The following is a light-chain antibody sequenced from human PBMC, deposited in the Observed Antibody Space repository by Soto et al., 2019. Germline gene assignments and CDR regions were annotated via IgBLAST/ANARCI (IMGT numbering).Light chain of an antibody. CDR3: QQYNSFSRT. CDR2: KAS. V-gene: IGKV1-5*03. J-gene: IGKJ1*01. Sequence: DLQMTQSPSTLSASVGDRVTITCRASQSISSWLAWYQQKPGKAPKLLIYKASNLQSGVPLRFSGSGSGTEFTLTINSLQPDDFATYYCQQYNSFSRTFGQGTKVEIK. CDR1: QSISSW.